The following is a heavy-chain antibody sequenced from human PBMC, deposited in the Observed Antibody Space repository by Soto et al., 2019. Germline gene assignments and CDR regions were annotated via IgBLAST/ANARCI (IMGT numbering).Heavy chain of an antibody. D-gene: IGHD6-13*01. Sequence: SETLSLTCTVSGGSISSGGYYWSWIRQHPGKGLEWIGYIYYSGSTYYNPSLKSRVTISVDTSKNQFSLKLSSVTAADTAVYYCARGPRIAAAGLIDYWGQGTLVTSPQ. CDR2: IYYSGST. CDR3: ARGPRIAAAGLIDY. V-gene: IGHV4-31*03. CDR1: GGSISSGGYY. J-gene: IGHJ4*02.